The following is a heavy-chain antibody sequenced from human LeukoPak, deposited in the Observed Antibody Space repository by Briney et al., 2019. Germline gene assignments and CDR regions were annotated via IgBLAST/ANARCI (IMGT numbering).Heavy chain of an antibody. CDR1: GFTFSSYG. J-gene: IGHJ6*02. CDR3: AKGEDIVIVPAATYYYYGMDV. CDR2: ISYDGSNR. Sequence: GGSLRLSCAASGFTFSSYGMHWVRQAPGKGLEWVAVISYDGSNRYYADSVKGRFTISRDNSKNTLYLQMNSLRAEDTAVYYCAKGEDIVIVPAATYYYYGMDVWGQGTTVTVSS. V-gene: IGHV3-30*18. D-gene: IGHD2-2*01.